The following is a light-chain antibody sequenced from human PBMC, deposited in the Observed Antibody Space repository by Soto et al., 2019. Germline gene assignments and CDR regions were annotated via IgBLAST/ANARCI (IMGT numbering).Light chain of an antibody. CDR1: QGISSY. J-gene: IGKJ4*01. CDR3: QQYYSYPVT. CDR2: AAS. V-gene: IGKV1-8*01. Sequence: AIRMTQSPSSFSASTGDRVTITCRASQGISSYLAWYQQKPAKAPKLLIYAASTLQSGVPSRFSGSGSGTDFTLTISCLQSEDFATYYCQQYYSYPVTFGGGTKVEIK.